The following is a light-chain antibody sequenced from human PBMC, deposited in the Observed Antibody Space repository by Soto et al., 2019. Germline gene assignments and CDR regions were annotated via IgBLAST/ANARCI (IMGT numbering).Light chain of an antibody. J-gene: IGLJ1*01. CDR2: EVS. Sequence: QSVLTQPASVSGSPGQSITISCTGTSSDVGSYNLVSWYQQHPGRAPKLMIYEVSKRPSGVSNRFSGSKSGNTASLTISGLQAEDEADYYCSSYAGSSTPYVFGTGTMVTVL. CDR3: SSYAGSSTPYV. CDR1: SSDVGSYNL. V-gene: IGLV2-23*02.